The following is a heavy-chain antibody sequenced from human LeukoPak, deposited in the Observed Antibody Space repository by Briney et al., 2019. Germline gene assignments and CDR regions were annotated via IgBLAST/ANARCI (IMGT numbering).Heavy chain of an antibody. V-gene: IGHV1-18*01. Sequence: ASVKVSCKASGYTFTSYGISWVRQAPAQGLEWMGWISAYNGNTNYAQKLQGRVTMTTDRYTSTAYMELRSLRSDDTAVYYCARDNALAAPSYFDCWGQGNLVTVSS. J-gene: IGHJ4*02. CDR2: ISAYNGNT. CDR1: GYTFTSYG. D-gene: IGHD6-13*01. CDR3: ARDNALAAPSYFDC.